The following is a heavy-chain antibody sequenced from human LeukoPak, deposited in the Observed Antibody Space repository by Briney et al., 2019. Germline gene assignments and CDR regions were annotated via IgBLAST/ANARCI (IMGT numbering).Heavy chain of an antibody. CDR2: ISSSSNYI. V-gene: IGHV3-21*04. Sequence: PGGSLRLSCAASGFTFSSYSMNWVRQAPGKGLEWVSSISSSSNYIYYADSVKGRFNISRDNSKSTLYLQMNSLRAGDTAVYYCATGYQYYDYYYMDVWGKGTTVTISS. D-gene: IGHD6-25*01. J-gene: IGHJ6*03. CDR1: GFTFSSYS. CDR3: ATGYQYYDYYYMDV.